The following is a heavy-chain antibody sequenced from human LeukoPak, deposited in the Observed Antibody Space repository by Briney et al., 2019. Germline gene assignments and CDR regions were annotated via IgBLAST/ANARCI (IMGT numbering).Heavy chain of an antibody. J-gene: IGHJ4*02. CDR3: ASQLGGTTFH. D-gene: IGHD1/OR15-1a*01. CDR2: VYYNGIT. Sequence: PSGTLSLTCAVSDDSISSRNWWIWVRQPPGKGLEWIGYVYYNGITNYNPSLKSRVSISLDTSKNQFSLRLNSVTAAETAVYYCASQLGGTTFHWGQGTLVTVSS. CDR1: DDSISSRNW. V-gene: IGHV4-4*02.